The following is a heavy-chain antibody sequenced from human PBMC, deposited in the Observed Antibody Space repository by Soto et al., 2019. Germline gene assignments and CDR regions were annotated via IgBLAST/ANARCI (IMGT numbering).Heavy chain of an antibody. CDR3: ASRGLGYCSGGSCYSAWFDP. Sequence: QVQLQESGPGLVKPSETLSLTCTVSGGSISSYYWSWIRQPPGKGLEWIGYIYYSGSTNYNPSLTSPVTISVDTSKNQFSLKLSSVTAADTAVYYCASRGLGYCSGGSCYSAWFDPWGQGTLVTVSS. CDR1: GGSISSYY. J-gene: IGHJ5*02. D-gene: IGHD2-15*01. CDR2: IYYSGST. V-gene: IGHV4-59*01.